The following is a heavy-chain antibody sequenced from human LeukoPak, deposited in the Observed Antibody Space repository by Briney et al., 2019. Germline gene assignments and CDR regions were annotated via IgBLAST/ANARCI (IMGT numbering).Heavy chain of an antibody. CDR2: INHSGIT. CDR1: GGSFSGYY. Sequence: PSETLSLTCAAYGGSFSGYYWSWIRQPPGKGLEWIGEINHSGITNYNPSLKSRVTISVDTSKNQFSLKLSSVTAADTAVYYCARVLGFWSGYYIDYWGQGTLVTASS. J-gene: IGHJ4*02. D-gene: IGHD3-3*01. V-gene: IGHV4-34*01. CDR3: ARVLGFWSGYYIDY.